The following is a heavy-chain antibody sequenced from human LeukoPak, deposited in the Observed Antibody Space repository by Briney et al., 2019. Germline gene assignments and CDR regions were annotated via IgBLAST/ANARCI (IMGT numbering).Heavy chain of an antibody. J-gene: IGHJ2*01. CDR2: IYYSGST. V-gene: IGHV4-59*08. Sequence: SETLSLTCTISGAFGGSISSYYWSWIRQPPGKGLEWIGYIYYSGSTNYNPSLKSRVTISVDTSKNQFSLKLSSVTAADTAVYYCARRAYSSGWYTGDWYFDLWGRGTLVTVSS. D-gene: IGHD6-19*01. CDR1: GAFGGSISSYY. CDR3: ARRAYSSGWYTGDWYFDL.